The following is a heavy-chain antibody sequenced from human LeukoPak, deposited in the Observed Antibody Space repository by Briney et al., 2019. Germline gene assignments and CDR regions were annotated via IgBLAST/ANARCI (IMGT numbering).Heavy chain of an antibody. CDR3: ARGMYGNYNVDY. CDR2: ISSSSSYI. J-gene: IGHJ4*02. D-gene: IGHD3-22*01. CDR1: GFTFSSYS. Sequence: PGGSLRLSCAASGFTFSSYSMNWVRQAPGKGLEWVSSISSSSSYIYYADSVKGRFTISRDNAKNSLYLQMNSLRAEDTAVYYCARGMYGNYNVDYWGQGTLVTVSS. V-gene: IGHV3-21*01.